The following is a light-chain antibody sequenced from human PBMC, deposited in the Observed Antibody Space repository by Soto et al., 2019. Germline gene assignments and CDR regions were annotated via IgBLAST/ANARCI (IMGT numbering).Light chain of an antibody. CDR2: GAS. CDR1: QGIITW. V-gene: IGKV1-12*01. CDR3: QQADSFPLT. J-gene: IGKJ4*01. Sequence: DIQLTQSPSSVSAYVGDRVTITCRASQGIITWLAWYQQKPGTAPKLLIYGASTLQSGVPSRFSGSGSGIDFTLTINSLQPEDSAVYYCQQADSFPLTFGEGTKVEIK.